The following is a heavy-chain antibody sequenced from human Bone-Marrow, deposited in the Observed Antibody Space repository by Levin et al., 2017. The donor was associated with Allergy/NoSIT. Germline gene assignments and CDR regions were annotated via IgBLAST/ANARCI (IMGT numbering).Heavy chain of an antibody. V-gene: IGHV1-8*01. D-gene: IGHD2/OR15-2a*01. CDR2: VNPYSGNT. Sequence: ASVKVSCKASGYTFIDYNVNWVRQASGQGLEWMGWVNPYSGNTGYAQKFQGRVTMTLDNSLSTAYMELSSLRSEDTAVYYCARGEYRKDWFDPWGQGTLVTVSS. CDR1: GYTFIDYN. CDR3: ARGEYRKDWFDP. J-gene: IGHJ5*02.